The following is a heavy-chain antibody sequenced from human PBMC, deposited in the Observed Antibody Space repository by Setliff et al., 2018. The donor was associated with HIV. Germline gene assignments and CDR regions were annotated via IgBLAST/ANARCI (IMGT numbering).Heavy chain of an antibody. J-gene: IGHJ5*02. Sequence: SETLSLTCAVYGGSFSGYYWTWIRQPPGKGLEWIGDINHSGKTNYNRSLKSRVTISLDTSKNQFSLRLTSVTAADTAVYYCAREGGTGRSSWYGAYWYDPWGQGTLVTVS. V-gene: IGHV4-34*01. D-gene: IGHD6-13*01. CDR1: GGSFSGYY. CDR2: INHSGKT. CDR3: AREGGTGRSSWYGAYWYDP.